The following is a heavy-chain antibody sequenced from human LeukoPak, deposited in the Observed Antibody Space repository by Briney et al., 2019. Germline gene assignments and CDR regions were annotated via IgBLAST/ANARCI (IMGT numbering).Heavy chain of an antibody. J-gene: IGHJ4*02. CDR1: GFTFSNYE. V-gene: IGHV3-48*03. Sequence: GGSLRLSCAASGFTFSNYEMNWVRQAPGKGLECVSYISSSGSTIYYADSVKGRFTISRDNAKNSLYLQMNSLRAEDTAVYYCARGVYDSSGYYYLWGQGTLVTVSS. D-gene: IGHD3-22*01. CDR2: ISSSGSTI. CDR3: ARGVYDSSGYYYL.